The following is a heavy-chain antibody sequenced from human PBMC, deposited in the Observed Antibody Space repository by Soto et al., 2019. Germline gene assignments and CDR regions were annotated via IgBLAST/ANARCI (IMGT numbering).Heavy chain of an antibody. CDR3: AKDSGPIIAVAGTADY. CDR2: ISGSGGST. CDR1: GFTFSSYA. V-gene: IGHV3-23*01. D-gene: IGHD6-19*01. Sequence: GGSLRLSCAASGFTFSSYAMSWVRQAPGKGLEWVSAISGSGGSTYYADSVKGRFTISRDNSKNTLYLQMNSLRAEDTAVYYCAKDSGPIIAVAGTADYWGQGTLVTVSS. J-gene: IGHJ4*02.